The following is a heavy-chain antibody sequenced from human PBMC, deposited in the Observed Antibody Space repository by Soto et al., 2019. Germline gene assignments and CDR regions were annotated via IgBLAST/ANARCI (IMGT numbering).Heavy chain of an antibody. Sequence: SVKVSCKASGGTFSSNAISWVRQAPGQGLEWMGGIIPIFGTANYAQKFQGRVTITADESTSTAYMELSSLRSEDTAVYYCARDKAGRRFGELLGGMDVWGQGTTVTAP. CDR2: IIPIFGTA. V-gene: IGHV1-69*13. CDR1: GGTFSSNA. CDR3: ARDKAGRRFGELLGGMDV. D-gene: IGHD3-10*01. J-gene: IGHJ6*02.